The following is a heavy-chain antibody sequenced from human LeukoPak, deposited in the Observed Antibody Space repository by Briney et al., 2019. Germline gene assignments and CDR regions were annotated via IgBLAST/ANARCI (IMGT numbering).Heavy chain of an antibody. CDR3: AKDPSVYYGSGSPTNPN. D-gene: IGHD3-10*01. J-gene: IGHJ4*02. CDR2: IRYDGSNK. Sequence: GGSLRLSCAASGFTFSSYGMHWVRQAPGKGLEWVAFIRYDGSNKYYADSVKGRFTISRDNSKNTLYLQMNSLRAEDTAVYYCAKDPSVYYGSGSPTNPNWGQGTLVTVSS. V-gene: IGHV3-30*02. CDR1: GFTFSSYG.